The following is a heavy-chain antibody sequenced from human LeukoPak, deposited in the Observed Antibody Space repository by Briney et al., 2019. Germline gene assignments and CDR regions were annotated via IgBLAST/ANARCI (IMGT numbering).Heavy chain of an antibody. J-gene: IGHJ6*03. CDR2: IIPIFGTA. D-gene: IGHD2-2*01. CDR3: ARNWVVPHGGYYYYMDV. CDR1: GGTFSSYA. Sequence: LWASVKVSCKASGGTFSSYAISWVRQAPGQGLEWMGGIIPIFGTANYAQKFQGRVTITTDESTSTAYMELSSLRSEDTAVYYCARNWVVPHGGYYYYMDVWGKGTTVTVSS. V-gene: IGHV1-69*05.